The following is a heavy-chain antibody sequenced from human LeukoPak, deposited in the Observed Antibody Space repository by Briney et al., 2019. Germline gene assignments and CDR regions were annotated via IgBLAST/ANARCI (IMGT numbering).Heavy chain of an antibody. CDR1: GFTFSSYG. CDR3: ARRSGIAVAGAFDY. J-gene: IGHJ4*02. V-gene: IGHV3-23*01. D-gene: IGHD6-19*01. Sequence: GGSLRLSCAASGFTFSSYGMSWVRQAPGKGLEWVSGICGSGGSTYYADSVKGRFTISRENSKNTLFLQMNSLRAEDAAVYYCARRSGIAVAGAFDYWGQGTLLTVSS. CDR2: ICGSGGST.